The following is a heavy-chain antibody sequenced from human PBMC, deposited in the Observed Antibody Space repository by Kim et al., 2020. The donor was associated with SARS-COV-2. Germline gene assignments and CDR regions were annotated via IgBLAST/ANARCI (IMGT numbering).Heavy chain of an antibody. CDR1: GFTFGDYA. D-gene: IGHD5-12*01. CDR3: ASRTRRDGYNNFDY. Sequence: GGSLRLSCAASGFTFGDYAMHWVRQAPGKGLEWVSGISWNSGSIGYADSVKGRFTISRDNAKNSLYLQMNSLRAEDTALYYCASRTRRDGYNNFDYWGQGTLVTVSS. CDR2: ISWNSGSI. J-gene: IGHJ4*02. V-gene: IGHV3-9*01.